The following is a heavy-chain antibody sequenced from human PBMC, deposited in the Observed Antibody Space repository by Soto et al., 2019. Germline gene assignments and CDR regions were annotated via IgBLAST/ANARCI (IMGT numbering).Heavy chain of an antibody. CDR1: GFTVSSNY. Sequence: GGSLRLSCAASGFTVSSNYMNWVRQAPGKGPEWVSVIYSGGSTYFADSVKGRFAISRDNSKNTLSLQMNSLRAEDTAVYYCARGRGYSGYDLYYYYGMDVWGPGTTVTVSS. J-gene: IGHJ6*02. D-gene: IGHD5-12*01. CDR3: ARGRGYSGYDLYYYYGMDV. V-gene: IGHV3-53*01. CDR2: IYSGGST.